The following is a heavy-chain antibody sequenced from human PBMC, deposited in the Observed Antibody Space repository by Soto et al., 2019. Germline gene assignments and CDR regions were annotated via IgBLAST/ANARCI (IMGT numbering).Heavy chain of an antibody. CDR3: ARTGPYDFWSGPLLGPQDMDV. CDR1: GYSFTSYW. CDR2: IDPSDSYT. D-gene: IGHD3-3*01. J-gene: IGHJ6*02. V-gene: IGHV5-10-1*01. Sequence: PGESLKISCKGSGYSFTSYWISWVRQMPGKGLEWMGRIDPSDSYTNYSPSFQGHVTISADKSISTAYLQWSSLKASDTAMYYCARTGPYDFWSGPLLGPQDMDVWGQGTTVTVSS.